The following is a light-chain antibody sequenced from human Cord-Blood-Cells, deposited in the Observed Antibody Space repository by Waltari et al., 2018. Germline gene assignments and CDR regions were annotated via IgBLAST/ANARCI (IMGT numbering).Light chain of an antibody. V-gene: IGKV1-39*01. J-gene: IGKJ1*01. Sequence: DIQMTQSPSSLSASVGDRVTITCRASQSISSYLNWYQQKPGKAPKLLIYAASSLQSGVPSRFSGSGSGTDFTLTISSLQPEDFATYYCQRSYSTPVVFGQGTKVEIK. CDR1: QSISSY. CDR3: QRSYSTPVV. CDR2: AAS.